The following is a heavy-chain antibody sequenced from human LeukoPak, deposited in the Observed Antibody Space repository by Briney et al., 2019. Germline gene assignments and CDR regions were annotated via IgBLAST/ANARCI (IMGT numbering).Heavy chain of an antibody. V-gene: IGHV5-51*01. CDR1: GYSFTSYW. Sequence: GESLKISCKGIGYSFTSYWIDWVRQMPGKCMEWMGVIYPGDSRIRYNPSFQGQVTISVDKSIRTAYLQWVSLKASDTAMYYCACRDLTSTWSYPWGQGTLVTVSS. D-gene: IGHD2-2*01. CDR2: IYPGDSRI. CDR3: ACRDLTSTWSYP. J-gene: IGHJ5*02.